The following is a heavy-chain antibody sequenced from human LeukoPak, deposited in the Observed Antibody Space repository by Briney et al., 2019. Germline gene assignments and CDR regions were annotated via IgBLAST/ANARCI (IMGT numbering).Heavy chain of an antibody. D-gene: IGHD2/OR15-2a*01. CDR2: ISTYNGDT. CDR1: GYPFTTYG. V-gene: IGHV1-18*01. J-gene: IGHJ4*02. Sequence: ASVKVSCKASGYPFTTYGIDWVRQAPGQGLEWMGWISTYNGDTNYAQKFQGRVTMTTDTSTSTAYMELRSLTSDDTAVYYCATGGPVGPFDYWGQGTLVTVSS. CDR3: ATGGPVGPFDY.